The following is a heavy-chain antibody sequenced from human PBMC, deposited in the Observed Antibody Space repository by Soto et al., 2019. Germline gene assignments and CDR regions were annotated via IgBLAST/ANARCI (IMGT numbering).Heavy chain of an antibody. J-gene: IGHJ6*02. CDR2: ISYDGSNK. D-gene: IGHD1-7*01. V-gene: IGHV3-30-3*01. CDR3: ARVGDKLPQSMSYYYYGMDV. CDR1: GFTFHNYA. Sequence: PGVSLRLSCAASGFTFHNYAMSWVRQAPGKGLEWVAVISYDGSNKYYADSVKGRFTISRDNSKNTLYLQMNRLRAEDTAVYYCARVGDKLPQSMSYYYYGMDVWGQGTTVTVSS.